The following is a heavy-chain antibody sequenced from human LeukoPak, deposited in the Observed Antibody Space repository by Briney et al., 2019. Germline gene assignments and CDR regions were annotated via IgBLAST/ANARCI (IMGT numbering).Heavy chain of an antibody. Sequence: ASVKVSCKASGYTFTSYDINWVRQATGQGLEWMGWMNPNSGNTGYAQKFQGRVTMTRNTSISTAYMELSSLRSEDTAVYYCARGRFSLGYCSSTSCDYYYMDVWGKGTTVTVSS. CDR3: ARGRFSLGYCSSTSCDYYYMDV. J-gene: IGHJ6*03. D-gene: IGHD2-2*01. CDR2: MNPNSGNT. CDR1: GYTFTSYD. V-gene: IGHV1-8*01.